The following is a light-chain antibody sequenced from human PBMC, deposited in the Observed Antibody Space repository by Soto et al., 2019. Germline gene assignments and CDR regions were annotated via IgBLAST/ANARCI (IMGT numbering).Light chain of an antibody. J-gene: IGKJ1*01. CDR2: TAS. CDR3: QQNYDTPRT. V-gene: IGKV1-39*01. CDR1: ETLTIY. Sequence: DIKMTQSPSSLSASVGDRVTITCRASETLTIYLSWYQQKPRRPPKLLIYTASILQSGVPSRFSGSGSGTNFTLTISSLQPDDFATYYGQQNYDTPRTFGQGTKVE.